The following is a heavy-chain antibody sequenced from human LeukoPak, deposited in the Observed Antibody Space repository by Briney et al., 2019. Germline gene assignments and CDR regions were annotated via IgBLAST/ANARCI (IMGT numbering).Heavy chain of an antibody. D-gene: IGHD6-19*01. CDR3: ARDSPGWYLDY. Sequence: SETLSLTCTVSGGSVSSGSYYWSWIRQPPGKGLEWIGYIYYSGSTNYNPSLKSRVTISVDTSKNQFSLKLSSVTAADTAVYYCARDSPGWYLDYWGRGTLVTVSS. J-gene: IGHJ2*01. CDR2: IYYSGST. CDR1: GGSVSSGSYY. V-gene: IGHV4-61*01.